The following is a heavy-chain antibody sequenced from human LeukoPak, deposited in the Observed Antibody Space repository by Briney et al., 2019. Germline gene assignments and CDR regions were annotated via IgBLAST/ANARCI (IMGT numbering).Heavy chain of an antibody. J-gene: IGHJ4*02. Sequence: GRSLRLSCAASGFTFDDYAMHWVRQVPGKGLVWVSGISWNSGSIDYADSVKGRFTISRDNAKNSLHLQMDSLRTEDTAFYYCAKGSCSSTSCHFDYWGQGTLVTVSS. CDR3: AKGSCSSTSCHFDY. V-gene: IGHV3-9*01. CDR1: GFTFDDYA. D-gene: IGHD2-2*01. CDR2: ISWNSGSI.